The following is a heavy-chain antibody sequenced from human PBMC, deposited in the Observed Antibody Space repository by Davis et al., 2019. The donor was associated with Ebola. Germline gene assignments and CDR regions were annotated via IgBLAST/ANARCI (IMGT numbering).Heavy chain of an antibody. CDR2: IYYSGST. CDR3: ARGSGYPNYYGMDV. CDR1: GGSISSYY. V-gene: IGHV4-59*01. D-gene: IGHD3-22*01. Sequence: SETLSLTCTVSGGSISSYYRSWIRQPPGKGLEWIGYIYYSGSTNYNPSLKSRVTISVDTSKNQFSLKLSSVTADDTAVYYCARGSGYPNYYGMDVWGKGTTVTVSS. J-gene: IGHJ6*04.